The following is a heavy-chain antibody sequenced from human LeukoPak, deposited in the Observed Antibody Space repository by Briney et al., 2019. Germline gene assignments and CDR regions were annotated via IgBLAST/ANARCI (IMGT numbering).Heavy chain of an antibody. CDR2: INHSGST. V-gene: IGHV4-34*01. CDR3: ARRLCGGDCYSTFSY. J-gene: IGHJ4*02. D-gene: IGHD2-21*02. Sequence: SSETLSLTCAVYGVSFSGYYWSWIRQPPGKGLEWIGEINHSGSTNYNPSLKSRVTISVDTSKNQFSLKLSSVTAADTAVYYCARRLCGGDCYSTFSYWGQGTLVTVSS. CDR1: GVSFSGYY.